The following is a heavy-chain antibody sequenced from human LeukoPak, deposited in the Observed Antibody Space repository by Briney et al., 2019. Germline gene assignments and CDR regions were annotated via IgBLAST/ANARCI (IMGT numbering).Heavy chain of an antibody. V-gene: IGHV3-74*01. CDR1: GLTFSSHW. J-gene: IGHJ6*02. CDR2: ITNDGSST. CDR3: AKGQSYYYYYRMDV. Sequence: SGGSLRLSCAASGLTFSSHWMHWVRQAPGKGLVWVSRITNDGSSTTYADSVKGRFTISRDNAKNTLYLQMNSLRAEDTAVYYCAKGQSYYYYYRMDVWGQGTTVTVSS.